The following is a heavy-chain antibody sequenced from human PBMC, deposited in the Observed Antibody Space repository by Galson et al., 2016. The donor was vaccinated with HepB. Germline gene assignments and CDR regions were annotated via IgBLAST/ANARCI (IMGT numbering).Heavy chain of an antibody. J-gene: IGHJ6*02. CDR1: GLTLSSYG. CDR2: ISYDASNK. CDR3: AKGKGADYRDQYFYYYGMDV. D-gene: IGHD4-17*01. Sequence: SLRLSCAASGLTLSSYGMHWVRRAPGKGLEWVALISYDASNKYYADSVKGRFTISRDNSKSTLYLHMNSLRPKDTAMYYCAKGKGADYRDQYFYYYGMDVWGHGTTVTVSS. V-gene: IGHV3-30*18.